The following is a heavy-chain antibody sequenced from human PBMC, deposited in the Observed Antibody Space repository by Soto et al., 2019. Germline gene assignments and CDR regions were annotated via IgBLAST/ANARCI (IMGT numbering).Heavy chain of an antibody. J-gene: IGHJ4*02. D-gene: IGHD5-12*01. CDR1: GGSISSYY. CDR3: ARQGRGYDTFYFDY. Sequence: SETLSLTCTVSGGSISSYYWSWIRQPPGKGLEWIGYIFSIGSTNYNPSLKSRVTISVDTSKNQFSLKLSSVTAADTAVYYCARQGRGYDTFYFDYWGQGTLVTVSS. CDR2: IFSIGST. V-gene: IGHV4-59*08.